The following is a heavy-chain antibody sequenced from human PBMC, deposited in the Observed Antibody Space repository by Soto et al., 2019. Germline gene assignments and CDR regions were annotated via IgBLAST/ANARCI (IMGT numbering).Heavy chain of an antibody. CDR3: ARALSSYYYYMDV. V-gene: IGHV4-31*03. Sequence: SETLSLTCTFSGGSLSSGGYYWSWIRHHPGKGLEWIGYIYYSGSTYYNPSLKSRVTISVDTSKNQFSLKLSSVTAADMAVYYCARALSSYYYYMDVWGKGTTVTVSS. CDR2: IYYSGST. CDR1: GGSLSSGGYY. J-gene: IGHJ6*03. D-gene: IGHD2-2*01.